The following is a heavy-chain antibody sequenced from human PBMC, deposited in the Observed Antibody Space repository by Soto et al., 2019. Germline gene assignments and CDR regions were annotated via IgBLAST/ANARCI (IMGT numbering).Heavy chain of an antibody. CDR2: ITVYSGAT. CDR1: GYTFTNYG. V-gene: IGHV1-18*04. Sequence: QVQLVQSGAEVKKPGASVKISCKASGYTFTNYGLSWVRQAPGQGLEWMGWITVYSGATDHVQKFRGRVRNTKETSHNKAYMELASPRSDGNGRYFCGRPTPGYDGKNGFGPWGPGTMVTVSS. J-gene: IGHJ3*01. CDR3: GRPTPGYDGKNGFGP. D-gene: IGHD3-3*01.